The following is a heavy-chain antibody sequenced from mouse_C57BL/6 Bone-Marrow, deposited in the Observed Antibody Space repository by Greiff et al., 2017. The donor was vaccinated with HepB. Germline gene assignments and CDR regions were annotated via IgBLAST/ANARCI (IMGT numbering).Heavy chain of an antibody. D-gene: IGHD1-1*01. CDR1: GYTFTSYW. Sequence: QVQLQQPGAELVKPGASVKLSCKASGYTFTSYWMQWVKQRPGQGLEWIGEIDPSDSYTNYNQKFKGKATLTVDTSSSTAYMELRSLTSEDSAVYYCARNGTTVVSDYWGQGTTLTVSS. CDR3: ARNGTTVVSDY. CDR2: IDPSDSYT. J-gene: IGHJ2*01. V-gene: IGHV1-50*01.